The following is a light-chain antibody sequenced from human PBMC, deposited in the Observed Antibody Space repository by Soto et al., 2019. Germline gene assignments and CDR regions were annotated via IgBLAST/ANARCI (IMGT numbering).Light chain of an antibody. CDR3: QQAESLHLT. J-gene: IGKJ4*01. Sequence: DIQLTQSPSSVSASVGDRVTITCRASRDISSWLAWYQQKPGQAPNILVFAASTLQRGVPTRFSGRGSGTEFTLTIDSLQHEDFETYYCQQAESLHLTLGGGTKVDIK. CDR2: AAS. V-gene: IGKV1-12*01. CDR1: RDISSW.